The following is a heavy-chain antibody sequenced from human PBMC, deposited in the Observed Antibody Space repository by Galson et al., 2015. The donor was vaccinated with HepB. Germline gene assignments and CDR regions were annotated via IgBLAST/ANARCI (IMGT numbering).Heavy chain of an antibody. CDR3: ARRPPDYDILTGYLPDKYYYGMDV. Sequence: SLRLSCAASGFTFSSYSMNWVRQAPGKGLEWVSSISSSSSYIYYADSVKGRFTISRDNAKNSLYLQMNSLRAEDTAVYYCARRPPDYDILTGYLPDKYYYGMDVWGQGTTVTVSS. V-gene: IGHV3-21*01. CDR1: GFTFSSYS. CDR2: ISSSSSYI. D-gene: IGHD3-9*01. J-gene: IGHJ6*02.